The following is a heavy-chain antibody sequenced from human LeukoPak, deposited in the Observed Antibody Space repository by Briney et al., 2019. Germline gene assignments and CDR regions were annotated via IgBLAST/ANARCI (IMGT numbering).Heavy chain of an antibody. Sequence: SEILSLTCAVYDESFSPHYWSWIRQPPGKGLEWIGEIIHSESTTYNPSLKSRVTISLDTSEKQFSLNLKSVTAADTAIYYCARGMVLDSWGQGTLVTVSS. D-gene: IGHD3-10*01. CDR3: ARGMVLDS. CDR2: IIHSEST. CDR1: DESFSPHY. J-gene: IGHJ4*02. V-gene: IGHV4-34*01.